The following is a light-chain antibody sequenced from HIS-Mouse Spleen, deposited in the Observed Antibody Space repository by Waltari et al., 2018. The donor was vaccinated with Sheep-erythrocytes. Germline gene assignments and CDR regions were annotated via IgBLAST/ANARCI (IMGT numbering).Light chain of an antibody. CDR3: QVWDSSSDPVV. CDR1: NIGSKS. V-gene: IGLV3-21*02. J-gene: IGLJ2*01. Sequence: SYVLTQPPSVSVAPGHTARITFWGNNIGSKSVHWYQQNPCQAPVLVVYDDRDRPSGIPERFSGSNSGNTANLTISRVEAGDEADYYCQVWDSSSDPVVFGGGTKLTVL. CDR2: DDR.